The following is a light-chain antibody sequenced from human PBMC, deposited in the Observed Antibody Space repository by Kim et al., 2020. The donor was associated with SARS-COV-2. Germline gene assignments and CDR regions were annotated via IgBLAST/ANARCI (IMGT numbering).Light chain of an antibody. J-gene: IGKJ5*01. Sequence: ASVGDRVTITCRASQNINTYLALLQKKPGKAPKSLIYGTSSLESGVPSKFSGSGSGTDFTLTISSLQPEDFATYYCQQYHNYPFTFGQGTRLEIK. CDR3: QQYHNYPFT. V-gene: IGKV1-16*02. CDR2: GTS. CDR1: QNINTY.